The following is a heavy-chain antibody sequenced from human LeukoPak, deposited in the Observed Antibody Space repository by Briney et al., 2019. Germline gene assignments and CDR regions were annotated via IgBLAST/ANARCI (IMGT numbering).Heavy chain of an antibody. CDR3: ARGVGCSGGSCYSYFHH. V-gene: IGHV3-53*01. CDR1: GFTVSSSY. D-gene: IGHD2-15*01. CDR2: IYSGTST. J-gene: IGHJ1*01. Sequence: GGSLRLSCAASGFTVSSSYMSWVRQAPGEGLEWVSVIYSGTSTYYADSVRGRFTMSRDNSENTLTLYLQINNLRAEDTAVYYCARGVGCSGGSCYSYFHHWGQGTLVTVSS.